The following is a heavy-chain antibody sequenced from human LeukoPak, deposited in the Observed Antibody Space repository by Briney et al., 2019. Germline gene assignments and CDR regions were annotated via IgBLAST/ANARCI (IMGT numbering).Heavy chain of an antibody. CDR2: INWNGGST. D-gene: IGHD6-19*01. V-gene: IGHV3-20*04. CDR1: GFTFDDYG. J-gene: IGHJ4*02. Sequence: GGSLRLSCAASGFTFDDYGMSWVRRAPGKGLEWVSGINWNGGSTGYADSVKGRFTISRDNAKNSLYLQMNSLRAEDTAVYYCARDGYSSQSDYWGQGTLVTVSS. CDR3: ARDGYSSQSDY.